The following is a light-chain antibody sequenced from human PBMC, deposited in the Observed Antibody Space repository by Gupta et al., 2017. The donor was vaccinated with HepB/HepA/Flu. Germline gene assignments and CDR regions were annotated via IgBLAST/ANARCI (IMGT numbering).Light chain of an antibody. CDR2: GAS. CDR1: QSVTRSY. J-gene: IGKJ1*01. CDR3: QQYGSSPQT. V-gene: IGKV3-20*01. Sequence: EIVLTQSPGTLSLSPGERATLSCRASQSVTRSYLAWYQHKPGQTPRLLIYGASTRATGIPDRFSGSGSGTDFTLTISRLEPEDCAVYYCQQYGSSPQTFGQGTKVEIK.